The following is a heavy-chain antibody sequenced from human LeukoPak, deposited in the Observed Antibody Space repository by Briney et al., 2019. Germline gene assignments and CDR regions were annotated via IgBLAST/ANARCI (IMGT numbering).Heavy chain of an antibody. CDR3: ARDLYYYGSGSYYNWYFDL. CDR2: IYHSGST. J-gene: IGHJ2*01. D-gene: IGHD3-10*01. CDR1: GGSISSGAYS. Sequence: SQTLSLTCAVSGGSISSGAYSWSWIRQPPGKGLEWIGYIYHSGSTYYNPSLRSRVTISVDRSKNQFSLKLTSVTAADTAVYYCARDLYYYGSGSYYNWYFDLWGRGTLVTVSS. V-gene: IGHV4-30-2*01.